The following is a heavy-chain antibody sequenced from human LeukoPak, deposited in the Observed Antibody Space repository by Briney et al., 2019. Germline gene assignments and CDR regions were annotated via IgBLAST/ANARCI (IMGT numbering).Heavy chain of an antibody. CDR1: GGSISSDIFY. Sequence: SETLSLTCTVSGGSISSDIFYWSWIRQPAGKGREWIGRFYASGSTTYNSPLKSRVAISIDTSKNQFSPQLTSVTAADTAVYYCAGTRRYCSGGSCYNWFDPWGQGTLVTVSS. CDR3: AGTRRYCSGGSCYNWFDP. D-gene: IGHD2-15*01. CDR2: FYASGST. J-gene: IGHJ5*02. V-gene: IGHV4-61*02.